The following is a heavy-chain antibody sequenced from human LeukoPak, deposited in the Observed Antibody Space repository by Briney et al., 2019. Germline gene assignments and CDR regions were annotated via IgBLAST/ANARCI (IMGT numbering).Heavy chain of an antibody. Sequence: GSLRLSCAASGFTLSNAWMSWVRQAPGKGPEWVGRIQSKTDGGTTDYAAPVKGRFTISRDDSKNTLYLQMNSLKTEDSAVYYCTTDLNARGNYYDSSGYVSTIDYWGQGTLVTVSS. J-gene: IGHJ4*02. CDR1: GFTLSNAW. CDR3: TTDLNARGNYYDSSGYVSTIDY. V-gene: IGHV3-15*01. CDR2: IQSKTDGGTT. D-gene: IGHD3-22*01.